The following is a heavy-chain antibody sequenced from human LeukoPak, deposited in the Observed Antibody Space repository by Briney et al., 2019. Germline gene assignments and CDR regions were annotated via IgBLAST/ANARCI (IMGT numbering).Heavy chain of an antibody. V-gene: IGHV3-49*04. Sequence: SLRLSCTASGLTFGDYAMSWVREAAGQGLGWVGFIRSKAYGGTTEYAASVKGRFTISRDDSKSIAYLQMNSLKTEDTAVNYCTRDLGGYCSSTSCYSFDNWGQGTLVTVSS. CDR2: IRSKAYGGTT. D-gene: IGHD2-2*01. CDR3: TRDLGGYCSSTSCYSFDN. CDR1: GLTFGDYA. J-gene: IGHJ4*02.